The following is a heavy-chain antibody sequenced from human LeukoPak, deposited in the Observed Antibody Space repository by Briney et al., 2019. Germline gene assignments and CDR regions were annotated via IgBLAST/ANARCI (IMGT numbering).Heavy chain of an antibody. CDR3: MTAAGYNFGQY. D-gene: IGHD5-18*01. V-gene: IGHV3-23*05. CDR1: GFTFSSCW. J-gene: IGHJ4*02. Sequence: PGGSLRLSCAASGFTFSSCWMHWVRQAPGKGLEWVSALYIGGNTYYADSVRGRFTISRDNSKNTLYLQMNSLRAEDTAIYYCMTAAGYNFGQYWGQGTLVTVSS. CDR2: LYIGGNT.